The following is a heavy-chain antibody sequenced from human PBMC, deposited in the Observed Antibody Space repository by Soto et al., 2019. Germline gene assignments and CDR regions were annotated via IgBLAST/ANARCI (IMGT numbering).Heavy chain of an antibody. CDR2: IYYSGST. V-gene: IGHV4-59*01. CDR1: GGSISSYY. D-gene: IGHD6-19*01. Sequence: PSETLSLTCTVSGGSISSYYWSWIRQPPGKGLEWIGYIYYSGSTNYNPPLKSRVTISVDTSKNQFSLKLSSVTAADTAVYYCARAYVFGQWLVPGIDYWGQGTLVTVSS. J-gene: IGHJ4*02. CDR3: ARAYVFGQWLVPGIDY.